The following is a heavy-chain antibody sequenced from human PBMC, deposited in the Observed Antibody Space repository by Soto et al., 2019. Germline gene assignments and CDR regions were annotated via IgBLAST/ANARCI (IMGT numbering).Heavy chain of an antibody. Sequence: QVQLVQSGAEVKKPGSSVKVSCKASGGTFSSYTISWVRQAPGQGLEWMGRIIPILGIANYAQKFQGRVTMTADKSTSTPYMELSSLSSEDTAVYYCAGEGWELHNWGQGTLVTVSS. CDR1: GGTFSSYT. V-gene: IGHV1-69*08. D-gene: IGHD1-26*01. CDR3: AGEGWELHN. CDR2: IIPILGIA. J-gene: IGHJ4*02.